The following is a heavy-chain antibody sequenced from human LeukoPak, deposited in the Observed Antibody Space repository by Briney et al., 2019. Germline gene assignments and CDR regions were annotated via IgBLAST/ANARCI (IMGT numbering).Heavy chain of an antibody. CDR1: GYSFTSYW. V-gene: IGHV5-51*01. J-gene: IGHJ3*02. D-gene: IGHD1-1*01. CDR3: ARPLERRDAFDI. Sequence: GESLKISCKGSGYSFTSYWIGWVRQMPGKGLEWMGIIYPGDSDTSYSPSLQGQVTISADKSISTAYLQWSSLKAADTAMYYCARPLERRDAFDIWGQGTMVTVSS. CDR2: IYPGDSDT.